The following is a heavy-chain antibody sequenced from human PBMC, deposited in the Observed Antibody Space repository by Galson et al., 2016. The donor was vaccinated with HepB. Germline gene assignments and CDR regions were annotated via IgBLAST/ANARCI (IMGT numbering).Heavy chain of an antibody. CDR2: INTAPGNT. Sequence: SVKVSCKASGYTFNMYAMHWVRQAPGQRLEWIGWINTAPGNTRYSQNFQGRVTITRDTSASTAYMELRSLRSEDTAVYYCATSGNCSGYSCSLGLAGRDYWGQGTPLIVSS. J-gene: IGHJ4*02. V-gene: IGHV1-3*04. D-gene: IGHD2-15*01. CDR3: ATSGNCSGYSCSLGLAGRDY. CDR1: GYTFNMYA.